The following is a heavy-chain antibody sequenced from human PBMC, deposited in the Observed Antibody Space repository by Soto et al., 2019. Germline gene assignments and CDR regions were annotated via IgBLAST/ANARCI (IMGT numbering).Heavy chain of an antibody. J-gene: IGHJ4*02. CDR2: ISYDGSNK. CDR1: GFTFSNYA. CDR3: ARDPLAVERPY. V-gene: IGHV3-30-3*01. D-gene: IGHD6-19*01. Sequence: QVQLVESGGGVVQPGRSLRLSCAASGFTFSNYAMHWVRQAPGKGLEWVAVISYDGSNKYYADSVKGRFTISRDNSRSTLYLQMNSLRAEDTAVYYCARDPLAVERPYWGQGTLVTVSS.